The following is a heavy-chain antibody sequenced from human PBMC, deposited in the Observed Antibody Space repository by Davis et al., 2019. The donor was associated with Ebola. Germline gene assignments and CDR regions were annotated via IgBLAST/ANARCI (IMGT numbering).Heavy chain of an antibody. J-gene: IGHJ4*02. Sequence: SETLSLTCAVYGWSFSGYYWSWIRQPPGKGLEWIGEINHSGSTNYNPSLKSRVTISVDTSKNQFSLNLSSVTAADTAVYYCARVRVTIMIQGVMGGGGEHDSWDQGTLVTVSS. V-gene: IGHV4-34*01. D-gene: IGHD3-10*01. CDR1: GWSFSGYY. CDR3: ARVRVTIMIQGVMGGGGEHDS. CDR2: INHSGST.